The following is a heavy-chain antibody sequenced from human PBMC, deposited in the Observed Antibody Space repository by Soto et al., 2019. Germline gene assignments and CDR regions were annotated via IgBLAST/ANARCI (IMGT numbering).Heavy chain of an antibody. J-gene: IGHJ4*02. CDR1: GFTFSSYA. V-gene: IGHV3-30-3*01. CDR2: ISYDGSNK. Sequence: GGSLRLSCAASGFTFSSYAMHWVRQAPGKGLEWVAVISYDGSNKYYADSVKGRFTISRDNSKNTLYLQMNSLRAEDTAVYYCARVGGLDYWGKGTLVTVSS. CDR3: ARVGGLDY. D-gene: IGHD3-16*01.